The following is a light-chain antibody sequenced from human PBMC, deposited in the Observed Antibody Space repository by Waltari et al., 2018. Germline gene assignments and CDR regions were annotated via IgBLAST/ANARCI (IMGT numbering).Light chain of an antibody. CDR3: QSYDSGQWV. J-gene: IGLJ3*02. V-gene: IGLV1-40*01. CDR1: SSNIGAGSD. Sequence: QSVLTQPPSVSGAPGQRVTISCTGSSSNIGAGSDVHWYQQFSGTAPNLLIFDNDNRPSGVPDRFSGSRSGTSAYLASTGLQTDDEADYFCQSYDSGQWVFGGGTKVTVL. CDR2: DND.